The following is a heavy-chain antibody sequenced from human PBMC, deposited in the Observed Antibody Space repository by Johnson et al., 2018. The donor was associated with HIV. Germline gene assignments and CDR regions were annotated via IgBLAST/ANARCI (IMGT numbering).Heavy chain of an antibody. D-gene: IGHD1-26*01. CDR2: VSFDGSKK. CDR1: GFTFSNYP. J-gene: IGHJ3*02. CDR3: ARSSGSYWRGTFDI. V-gene: IGHV3-30*04. Sequence: QVQLVESGGGLVKPGGSLRLSCAVSGFTFSNYPMHWVRQAPGKGLEWVAVVSFDGSKKYHADSVKGRFTISRDNSKNTLFLQMNSLRAEDTALYYCARSSGSYWRGTFDIWGQGTMVTVSS.